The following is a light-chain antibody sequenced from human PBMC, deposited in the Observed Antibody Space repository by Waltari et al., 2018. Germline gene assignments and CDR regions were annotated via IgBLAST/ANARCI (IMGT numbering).Light chain of an antibody. CDR3: QQYGSWPLT. CDR1: QGVRGF. J-gene: IGKJ4*01. Sequence: ETVLTQSPVTLSVSPGERVALSCRASQGVRGFLAWYQEKPGQAPRLLVYDISTRATGIPARFSGSGSGTEFTLTISGLQSEDFAVYYCQQYGSWPLTFGGGTKVDLK. V-gene: IGKV3-15*01. CDR2: DIS.